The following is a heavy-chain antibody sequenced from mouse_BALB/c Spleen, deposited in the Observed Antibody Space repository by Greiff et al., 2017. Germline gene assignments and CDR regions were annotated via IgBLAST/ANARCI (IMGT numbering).Heavy chain of an antibody. CDR1: GFSLTSYG. V-gene: IGHV2-9*02. CDR3: ARDRGGYDGGWFAY. J-gene: IGHJ3*01. Sequence: VMLVESGPGLVAPSQSLSITCTVSGFSLTSYGVHWVRQPPGKGLEWLGVIWAGGSTNYNSALMSRLSISKDNSKSQVFLKMNSLQTDDTAMYYCARDRGGYDGGWFAYWGQGTLVTVSA. CDR2: IWAGGST. D-gene: IGHD2-2*01.